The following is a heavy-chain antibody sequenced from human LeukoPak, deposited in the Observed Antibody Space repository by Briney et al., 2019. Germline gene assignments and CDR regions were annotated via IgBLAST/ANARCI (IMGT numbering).Heavy chain of an antibody. CDR1: GGSLSGYS. CDR3: ARGGGLELSGFDY. V-gene: IGHV4-34*01. D-gene: IGHD1-7*01. Sequence: SETLSLTCAVYGGSLSGYSWSWIRQPPGKGLEWIGEINHSGSTNYNPSLKSRVTISVDRSKNQFSLKLSSVTAADTAVYYCARGGGLELSGFDYWGQGTLVTVSS. CDR2: INHSGST. J-gene: IGHJ4*02.